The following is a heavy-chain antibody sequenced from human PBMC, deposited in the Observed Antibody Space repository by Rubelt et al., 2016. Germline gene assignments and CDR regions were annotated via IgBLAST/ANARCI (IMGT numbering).Heavy chain of an antibody. V-gene: IGHV4-38-2*02. CDR3: ASPKGSIEVCDY. CDR2: IYDSGSA. D-gene: IGHD3-16*01. Sequence: QVQLQESGPGLVKPSETLSLTCSVSGYSVSSGYFWGWIRQPPGRGLEWIGSIYDSGSAYYNLSLIGRGTISVDTSKNQFSLRVSSVTAADTAMYYCASPKGSIEVCDYWGPGTPVTVSS. CDR1: GYSVSSGYF. J-gene: IGHJ4*02.